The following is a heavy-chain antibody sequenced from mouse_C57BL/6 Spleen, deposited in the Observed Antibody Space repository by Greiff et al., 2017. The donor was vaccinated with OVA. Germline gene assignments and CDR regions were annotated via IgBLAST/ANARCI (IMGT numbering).Heavy chain of an antibody. CDR3: ARRPYGSSPFDY. V-gene: IGHV1-61*01. D-gene: IGHD1-1*01. CDR2: IYPSDSET. J-gene: IGHJ2*01. CDR1: GYTFTSYW. Sequence: QVQLQQPGAELVRPGSSVKLSCKASGYTFTSYWMDWVKQRPGQGLEWIGNIYPSDSETHYNQKFKDKATLTVDKSSSTAYMQLSSLTSEDSAVYYCARRPYGSSPFDYWGQGTTLTVSS.